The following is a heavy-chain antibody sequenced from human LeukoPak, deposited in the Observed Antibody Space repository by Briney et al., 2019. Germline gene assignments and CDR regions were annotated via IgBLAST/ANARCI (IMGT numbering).Heavy chain of an antibody. V-gene: IGHV1-2*06. CDR1: GYTFTGYY. CDR3: AREVSSGWAPGGMDV. D-gene: IGHD6-19*01. J-gene: IGHJ6*02. Sequence: VASVKVSCTASGYTFTGYYMHWVRQAPGQGLEWMGLINPNSGGTNYAQKFQGRVTMTRDTSISTAYMELSRLRSDDTAVYYCAREVSSGWAPGGMDVWGQGTTVTVSS. CDR2: INPNSGGT.